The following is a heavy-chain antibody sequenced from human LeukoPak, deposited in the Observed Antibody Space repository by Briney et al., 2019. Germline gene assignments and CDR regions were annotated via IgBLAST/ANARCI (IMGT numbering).Heavy chain of an antibody. Sequence: PSETLSLTCAVYGGSFSGYYWSWIRQPPGKGLEWIGYIYYSGSTNYNPSLKSRVTISVDTSKNQFSLKLSSVTAADTAVYYCAREGYSSSWYYYYGMDVWGQGTTVTVSS. V-gene: IGHV4-59*01. CDR1: GGSFSGYY. CDR2: IYYSGST. CDR3: AREGYSSSWYYYYGMDV. D-gene: IGHD6-13*01. J-gene: IGHJ6*02.